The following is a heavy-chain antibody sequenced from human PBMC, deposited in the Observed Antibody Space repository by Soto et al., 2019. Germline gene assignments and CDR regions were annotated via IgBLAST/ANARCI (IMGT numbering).Heavy chain of an antibody. CDR3: ARDKITGLFDY. Sequence: QVQLQQWGAGLLKPSETLSLTCAVYGGSFSGYYWTWIRQPPGTGLEWIGEINHSGSTNYNPSLKSRVTISVDTSQNQFSLQLTSVTAAHTAVYYCARDKITGLFDYWGQGTLVTVSS. CDR2: INHSGST. D-gene: IGHD2-8*02. V-gene: IGHV4-34*01. J-gene: IGHJ4*02. CDR1: GGSFSGYY.